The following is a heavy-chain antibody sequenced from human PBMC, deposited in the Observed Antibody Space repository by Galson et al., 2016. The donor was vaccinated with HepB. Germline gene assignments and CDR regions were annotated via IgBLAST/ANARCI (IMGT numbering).Heavy chain of an antibody. J-gene: IGHJ4*02. Sequence: SLRLSCAASGFIFSDYAMHWVRQAPGKGLEWVAVISSDGRSEYYPDSVKGRFTISRDNSKNTLSLQMNSLRAEDTAVYYCASQLRRRLVGAGLGYWGQGTLVTVSS. V-gene: IGHV3-30*04. CDR1: GFIFSDYA. CDR2: ISSDGRSE. D-gene: IGHD1-26*01. CDR3: ASQLRRRLVGAGLGY.